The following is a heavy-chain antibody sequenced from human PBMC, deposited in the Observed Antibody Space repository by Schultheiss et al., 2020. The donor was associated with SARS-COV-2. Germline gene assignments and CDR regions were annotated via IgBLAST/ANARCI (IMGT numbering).Heavy chain of an antibody. CDR2: ISSNGGST. V-gene: IGHV3-64*01. Sequence: GGSLRLSCAASGFTFSSYAMHWVRQAPGKGLEYVSAISSNGGSTYYANSVKGRFTISRDNSKNTLYLQMGSLRAEDTAVYYCVKAKSSSSWYVLPFDYWGQGTLVTVSS. CDR3: VKAKSSSSWYVLPFDY. J-gene: IGHJ4*02. D-gene: IGHD6-13*01. CDR1: GFTFSSYA.